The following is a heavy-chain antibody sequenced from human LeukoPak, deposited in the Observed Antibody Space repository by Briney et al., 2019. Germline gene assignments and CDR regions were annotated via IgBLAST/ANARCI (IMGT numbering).Heavy chain of an antibody. CDR1: GGSFSGYY. D-gene: IGHD6-25*01. J-gene: IGHJ6*03. V-gene: IGHV4-34*01. Sequence: SETLSLTCAVYGGSFSGYYWSGVRQPPGKGLEWIGEINHSGSTNYNPSLKRRVTISVDTSKNQFALKLSSVTAADTAVYYCARVPPAATYYYYYMDVWGKGTTVTVSS. CDR2: INHSGST. CDR3: ARVPPAATYYYYYMDV.